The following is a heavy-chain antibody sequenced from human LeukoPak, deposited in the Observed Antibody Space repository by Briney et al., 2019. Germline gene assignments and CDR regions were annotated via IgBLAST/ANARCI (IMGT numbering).Heavy chain of an antibody. CDR3: AKGKLWFGELLLSMDA. J-gene: IGHJ6*02. D-gene: IGHD3-10*01. V-gene: IGHV3-30*18. CDR1: GFSFSSYG. Sequence: PGGSLRLSCAASGFSFSSYGMHWVRQAPGKGLEWVAVISYDGRNKYYAESVKGRFTISRDNSKNTLYLQMNSLRAEDTAVYYCAKGKLWFGELLLSMDAWGQGTTVTVSS. CDR2: ISYDGRNK.